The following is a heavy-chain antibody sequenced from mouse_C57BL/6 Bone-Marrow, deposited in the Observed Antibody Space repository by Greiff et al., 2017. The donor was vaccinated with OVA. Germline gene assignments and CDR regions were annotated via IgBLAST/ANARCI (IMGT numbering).Heavy chain of an antibody. J-gene: IGHJ1*03. Sequence: VQLVESGAELARPGASVKLSCKASGYTFTSYGISWVKQRTGQGLEWIGEIYPRSGNTYYNEKFKGKATLTADKSSSTAYMELRSLTSEDSAVYFCERWGSTVVADWYFDVWGTGTTVTVSS. CDR1: GYTFTSYG. CDR3: ERWGSTVVADWYFDV. CDR2: IYPRSGNT. D-gene: IGHD1-1*01. V-gene: IGHV1-81*01.